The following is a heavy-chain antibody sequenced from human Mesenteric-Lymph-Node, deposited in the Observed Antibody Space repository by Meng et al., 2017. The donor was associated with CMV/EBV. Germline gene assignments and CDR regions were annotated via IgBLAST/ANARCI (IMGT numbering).Heavy chain of an antibody. V-gene: IGHV4-39*01. D-gene: IGHD3-16*01. Sequence: SGGSISIPSHYGGWIRQPPGKGLDWIGSVFHSGSTYYNPSLKGRVTISVDTSKNQFSLQLTSVTAADTAVFYCTRHMSGPYTATYYWGQGALVTVSS. CDR1: GGSISIPSHY. CDR3: TRHMSGPYTATYY. CDR2: VFHSGST. J-gene: IGHJ4*02.